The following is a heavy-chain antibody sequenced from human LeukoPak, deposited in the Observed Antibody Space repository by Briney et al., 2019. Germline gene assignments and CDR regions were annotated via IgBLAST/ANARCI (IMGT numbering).Heavy chain of an antibody. CDR3: AREHEIDRRGYSYGRAPSYGMDV. Sequence: PSETLSLTCTVSGGSISSYYWSWIRQPPGKGLEWIGYIYYSGSTNYNPSLKSRVTISVDTSKNQFSLKLSSVTAADTAVYYCAREHEIDRRGYSYGRAPSYGMDVWGQGTTVTVSS. J-gene: IGHJ6*02. D-gene: IGHD5-18*01. CDR1: GGSISSYY. CDR2: IYYSGST. V-gene: IGHV4-59*01.